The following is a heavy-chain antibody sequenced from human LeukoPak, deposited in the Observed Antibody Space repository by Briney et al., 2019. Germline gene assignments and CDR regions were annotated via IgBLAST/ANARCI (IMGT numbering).Heavy chain of an antibody. CDR1: GYTFTSYD. D-gene: IGHD3-22*01. CDR3: AREEANTRIHFDY. J-gene: IGHJ4*02. Sequence: ASVKVSCKASGYTFTSYDINWVRQATGQGLELMGYINPNSGYTNYAQKFQDRVTVTRDTSISTAYMELSRLRSDDTAVYYCAREEANTRIHFDYWGQGTLVTVSS. CDR2: INPNSGYT. V-gene: IGHV1-2*02.